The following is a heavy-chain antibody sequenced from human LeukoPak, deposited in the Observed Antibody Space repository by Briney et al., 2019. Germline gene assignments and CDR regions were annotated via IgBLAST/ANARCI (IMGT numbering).Heavy chain of an antibody. CDR2: ISTYNGNT. CDR3: ARGTALTGTTKYYYYMDV. D-gene: IGHD1-7*01. CDR1: GYTFTTYG. Sequence: ASVKVSCKASGYTFTTYGLSWVRQAPGQGLEWRGWISTYNGNTNFAQKFEGRVTMTRDTSISTAYMELSRLRSDDTAVYYCARGTALTGTTKYYYYMDVWGKGTTVTVSS. J-gene: IGHJ6*03. V-gene: IGHV1-18*01.